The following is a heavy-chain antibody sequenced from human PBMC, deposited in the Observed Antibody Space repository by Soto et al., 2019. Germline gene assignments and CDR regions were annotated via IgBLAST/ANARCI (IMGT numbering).Heavy chain of an antibody. V-gene: IGHV5-10-1*01. Sequence: GESLKISCKGSGYSFTSYWISWVRQMPGKGLEWMGRIDPIDSYTTYSPSFQGHVTISTDKSINTAYPQWSSLKASDTAMYYCARRYCSSATCPRNYYGMDVWGQGTTVTVSS. CDR1: GYSFTSYW. D-gene: IGHD2-2*01. CDR3: ARRYCSSATCPRNYYGMDV. J-gene: IGHJ6*02. CDR2: IDPIDSYT.